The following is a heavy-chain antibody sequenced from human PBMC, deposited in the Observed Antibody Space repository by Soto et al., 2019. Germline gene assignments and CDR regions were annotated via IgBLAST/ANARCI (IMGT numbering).Heavy chain of an antibody. CDR1: GGSISGYI. J-gene: IGHJ4*02. CDR2: INDSGST. CDR3: ARGLITGSSYSGGWYYFDH. V-gene: IGHV4-34*02. D-gene: IGHD1-26*01. Sequence: QVQLQQWGGGLLKPSEILSLKYADHGGSISGYIWTWIRQPPGRGLHWIGQINDSGSTYYNPSLKSRVIISMHTSTYQFSLKLTSVTAADTAMYYCARGLITGSSYSGGWYYFDHWGQGTQVTVSS.